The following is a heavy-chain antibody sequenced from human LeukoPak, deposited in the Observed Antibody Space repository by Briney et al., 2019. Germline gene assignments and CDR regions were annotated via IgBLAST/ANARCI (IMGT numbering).Heavy chain of an antibody. Sequence: GGSLRLSCAASGFTFSSYAMSWVRQAPGKGLEWFSAISGSGGSTYYADSVKGRFTISRDNSKNTLYLQMNRLRAEDTAVYYCAKDDRYCSGGSCYSNWFDPWGQGTLVAVSS. CDR1: GFTFSSYA. CDR2: ISGSGGST. D-gene: IGHD2-15*01. V-gene: IGHV3-23*01. J-gene: IGHJ5*02. CDR3: AKDDRYCSGGSCYSNWFDP.